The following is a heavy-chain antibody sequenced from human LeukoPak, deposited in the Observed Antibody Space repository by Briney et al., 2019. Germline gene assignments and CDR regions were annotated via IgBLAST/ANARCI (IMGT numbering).Heavy chain of an antibody. CDR2: INPNSGGT. CDR3: ARGLWFGESHLYFDY. V-gene: IGHV1-2*02. D-gene: IGHD3-10*01. CDR1: GYTFTGYY. Sequence: ASVKVSCKASGYTFTGYYMHWVRQAPGQGLEWMGWINPNSGGTNYAQRFQGRVTMTRDTSISTAYMELSRLRSDDTAVYYCARGLWFGESHLYFDYWGQGTLVTVSS. J-gene: IGHJ4*02.